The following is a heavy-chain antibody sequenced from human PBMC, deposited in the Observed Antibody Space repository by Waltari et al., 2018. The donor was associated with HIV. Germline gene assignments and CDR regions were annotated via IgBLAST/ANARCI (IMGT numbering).Heavy chain of an antibody. CDR3: ARFDLAYCGGDCYPNAFDI. CDR1: GYSFTSYW. Sequence: EVQLVQSGAEVKKPGESLKISCKGSGYSFTSYWIGWVRQMPGKGLEWMGTIYPAEPDTRYRPSFQVQVTISADKSISTAYLQWSSLKASDTAMYYCARFDLAYCGGDCYPNAFDIWGQGTMVTVSS. V-gene: IGHV5-51*01. CDR2: IYPAEPDT. D-gene: IGHD2-21*02. J-gene: IGHJ3*02.